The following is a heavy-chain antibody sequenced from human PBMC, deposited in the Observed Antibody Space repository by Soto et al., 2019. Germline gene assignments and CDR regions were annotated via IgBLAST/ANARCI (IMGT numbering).Heavy chain of an antibody. J-gene: IGHJ4*02. Sequence: QVQLVQSGAEVKKPGASVKVSCKTPGNFCSKYGISWVRQAPGQGLEWMGWINANTGSTNYAQKFRGRVTMTTDTSTGMVYMELSSLTSDDTAIYYCGRDGDQWDQRYLDYWGQGTLVSV. D-gene: IGHD1-26*01. CDR2: INANTGST. CDR1: GNFCSKYG. CDR3: GRDGDQWDQRYLDY. V-gene: IGHV1-18*01.